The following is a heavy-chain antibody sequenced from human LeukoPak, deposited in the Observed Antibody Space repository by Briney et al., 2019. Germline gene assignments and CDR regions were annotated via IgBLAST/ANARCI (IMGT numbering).Heavy chain of an antibody. CDR1: GYTFTGYY. D-gene: IGHD6-19*01. J-gene: IGHJ6*03. V-gene: IGHV1-2*02. CDR2: INPNSGGT. Sequence: ASVKVSCKASGYTFTGYYMHWVRQAPGQGLEWMGWINPNSGGTNYAQKFQGRVTMTRDTSISTAYMELSRLRSDDTAVYYCARGQQGYSSGWYGKDYYYYYYMDVWGKGTTVTVSS. CDR3: ARGQQGYSSGWYGKDYYYYYYMDV.